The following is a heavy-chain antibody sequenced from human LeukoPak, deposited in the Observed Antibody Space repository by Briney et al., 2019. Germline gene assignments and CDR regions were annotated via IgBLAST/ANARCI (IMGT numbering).Heavy chain of an antibody. CDR1: VFTFSSYC. V-gene: IGHV3-74*01. CDR2: ITSDGSRT. Sequence: GGSLRLSCAASVFTFSSYCMHWVRQAPGRGLMWVSRITSDGSRTSYTDSVKGRYTIPRDNAKNTLYLQMSSLRAEDTAVYYCARDLECSGGSCYVLWGQGTLVTVSS. J-gene: IGHJ4*02. D-gene: IGHD2-15*01. CDR3: ARDLECSGGSCYVL.